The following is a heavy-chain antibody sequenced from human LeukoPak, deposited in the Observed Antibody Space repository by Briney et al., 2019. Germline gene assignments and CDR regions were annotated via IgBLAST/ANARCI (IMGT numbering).Heavy chain of an antibody. CDR3: ARVMEESAVAGSDY. J-gene: IGHJ4*02. D-gene: IGHD6-19*01. V-gene: IGHV4-34*01. CDR1: GGSFSGYY. CDR2: IDHSGST. Sequence: SETLSLTCAVYGGSFSGYYWSWIRQPPGKGLEWIGEIDHSGSTYYNPSLKSRVTISVDTSKNQFSLKLSSVTAADTAVYYCARVMEESAVAGSDYWGQGTLVTVSS.